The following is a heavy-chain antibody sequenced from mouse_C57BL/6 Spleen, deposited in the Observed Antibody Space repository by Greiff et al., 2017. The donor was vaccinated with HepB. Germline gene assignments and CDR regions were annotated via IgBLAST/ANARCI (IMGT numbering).Heavy chain of an antibody. D-gene: IGHD2-3*01. CDR3: ARGLLRGPLDY. V-gene: IGHV1-55*01. J-gene: IGHJ2*01. Sequence: QVHVKQSGAELVKPGASVKMSCKASGYTFTSYWITWVKQRPGQGLEWIGDIYPGSGSTNYNEKFKSKATLTVDTSSSTAYMQLSSLTSEDSAVYYCARGLLRGPLDYWGQGTTLTVSS. CDR1: GYTFTSYW. CDR2: IYPGSGST.